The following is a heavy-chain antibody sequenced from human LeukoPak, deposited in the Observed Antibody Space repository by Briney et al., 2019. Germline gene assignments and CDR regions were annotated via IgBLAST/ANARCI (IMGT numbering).Heavy chain of an antibody. CDR3: AKGFRSAYFDY. CDR1: GFTFSNYK. Sequence: MSGGSLRLSCAASGFTFSNYKMNWVRQAPGKGLEWVSSISSTSTYINYADSVKGRFTISRDNSKNTLYLQMNSLRAEDTAVYYCAKGFRSAYFDYWGQGTLVTVSS. CDR2: ISSTSTYI. J-gene: IGHJ4*02. V-gene: IGHV3-21*01.